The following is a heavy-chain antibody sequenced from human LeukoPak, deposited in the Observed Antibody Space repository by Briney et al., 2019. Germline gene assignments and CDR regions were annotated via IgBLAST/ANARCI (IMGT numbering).Heavy chain of an antibody. CDR3: AREGRWLQIGRYYYYGMDV. J-gene: IGHJ6*02. CDR1: GDSVSSNSAA. Sequence: SQTLSLTCAISGDSVSSNSAAWNWIRQSPSRGLEWLGRTYYRSKWYNDYAVSVKSRITINPDTSKNQFSLQLNSVTPEDTAVYYCAREGRWLQIGRYYYYGMDVWSQGTTVTVSS. CDR2: TYYRSKWYN. V-gene: IGHV6-1*01. D-gene: IGHD5-24*01.